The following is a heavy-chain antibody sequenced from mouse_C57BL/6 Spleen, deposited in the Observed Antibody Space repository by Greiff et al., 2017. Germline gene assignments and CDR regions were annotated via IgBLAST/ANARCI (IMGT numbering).Heavy chain of an antibody. D-gene: IGHD3-2*02. Sequence: EVQLVESGGGLVKPGGSLKLSCAASGFTFSSYAMSWVRQTPDKRLEWVATISDGGSYTYYPDNVKGRFTISRDNAKNNLYLQMSQLKSEDTAMYYCVSRQAHYYAMDYWGQGTSVTVSS. CDR3: VSRQAHYYAMDY. CDR1: GFTFSSYA. V-gene: IGHV5-4*03. CDR2: ISDGGSYT. J-gene: IGHJ4*01.